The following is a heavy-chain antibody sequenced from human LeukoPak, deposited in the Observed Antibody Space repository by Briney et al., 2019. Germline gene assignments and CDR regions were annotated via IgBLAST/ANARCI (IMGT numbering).Heavy chain of an antibody. V-gene: IGHV3-53*04. D-gene: IGHD6-13*01. Sequence: GGSLRLSCAASGFTFSSNYMSWVRQAPGKGLEWVSVIYSGGSTYYADSVKGRFTISRHNSKNTLYLQMNSLRAEDTAVYYCARESDWYSSSPFDYWGQGTLVTVSS. J-gene: IGHJ4*02. CDR2: IYSGGST. CDR1: GFTFSSNY. CDR3: ARESDWYSSSPFDY.